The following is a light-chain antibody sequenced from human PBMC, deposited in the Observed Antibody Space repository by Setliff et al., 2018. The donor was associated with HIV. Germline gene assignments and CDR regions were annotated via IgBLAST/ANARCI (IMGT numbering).Light chain of an antibody. CDR1: SNDVGGYNY. CDR3: SSYTSTGTRV. V-gene: IGLV2-14*01. CDR2: EVS. J-gene: IGLJ1*01. Sequence: QSALAQPASVSASPGQSITISCTGTSNDVGGYNYVSWYQQHPDKAPQVIIYEVSNRPSGISNRFSGSKSGNTASLTISGLQPEDEADYYCSSYTSTGTRVLGIGTKVTVL.